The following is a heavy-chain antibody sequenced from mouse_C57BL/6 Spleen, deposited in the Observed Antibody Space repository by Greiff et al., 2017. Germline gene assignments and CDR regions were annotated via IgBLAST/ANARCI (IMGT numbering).Heavy chain of an antibody. CDR3: ARPDSSCPWFAY. CDR1: GYTFPSYW. D-gene: IGHD3-2*02. Sequence: VQLQQSGAELAKPGASVKLSCKASGYTFPSYWMHWVKQRPGQGLEWIGYIYPSSGYTKYNQKFKDKATLTADKSSNTAYMQLSSLTYEDSAVYYGARPDSSCPWFAYWGQGTLVTVSA. V-gene: IGHV1-7*01. J-gene: IGHJ3*01. CDR2: IYPSSGYT.